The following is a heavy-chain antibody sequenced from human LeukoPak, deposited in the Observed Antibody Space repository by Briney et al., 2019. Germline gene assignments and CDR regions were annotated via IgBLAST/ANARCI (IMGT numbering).Heavy chain of an antibody. D-gene: IGHD3-3*01. J-gene: IGHJ4*02. Sequence: PGGSLRLSCAASGFTFSDYYMSWIRQAPGEGLEWVSYISNSGNTMYYADSVKGRFTISRDNAKNSLYLQMNSLRAEDTAMYYCARFFSWSDYYDYWGQGTLVTVSS. CDR3: ARFFSWSDYYDY. V-gene: IGHV3-11*01. CDR2: ISNSGNTM. CDR1: GFTFSDYY.